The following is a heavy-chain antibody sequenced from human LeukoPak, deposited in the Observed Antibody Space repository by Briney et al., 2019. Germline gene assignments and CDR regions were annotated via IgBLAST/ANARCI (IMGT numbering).Heavy chain of an antibody. CDR2: ISSSSSTI. V-gene: IGHV3-48*04. Sequence: GGSLRLSCAASGFPFSTYAMSWVRQAPGKGLEWVSYISSSSSTIYYADSVKGRFTISRDNAKNSLYLQMNSLRAEDTAVYYCARGSSYAYYYYYGMDVWGQGTTVTVSS. D-gene: IGHD6-6*01. J-gene: IGHJ6*02. CDR1: GFPFSTYA. CDR3: ARGSSYAYYYYYGMDV.